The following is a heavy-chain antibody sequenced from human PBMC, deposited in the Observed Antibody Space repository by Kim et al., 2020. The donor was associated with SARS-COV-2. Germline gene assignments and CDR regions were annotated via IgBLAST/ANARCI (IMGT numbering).Heavy chain of an antibody. J-gene: IGHJ4*02. Sequence: GSLRLSCAASGLTLSTYSMHWVRQVPGKGLEWVAVISYDGSHKFYADSVKGRFTVSRDNSKNTLYLQMDSLRTEDTAVFYCARDLGPTMVRGVIPHWGQGTLVIVSS. CDR2: ISYDGSHK. CDR1: GLTLSTYS. CDR3: ARDLGPTMVRGVIPH. D-gene: IGHD3-10*01. V-gene: IGHV3-30*04.